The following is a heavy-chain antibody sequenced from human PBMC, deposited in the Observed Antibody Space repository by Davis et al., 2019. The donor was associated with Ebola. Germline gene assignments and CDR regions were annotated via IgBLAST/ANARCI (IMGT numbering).Heavy chain of an antibody. CDR2: IDPSDSHT. CDR3: TRASVAASFYYYGMDV. Sequence: GESLKISCKGSGYIFTTYWIGWVRQMPGKGLEWMGRIDPSDSHTNYSPTFQGHVTISADKSINTAFLHWSSLKASDTAIYYCTRASVAASFYYYGMDVWGQGTTVTVSS. CDR1: GYIFTTYW. D-gene: IGHD2-15*01. V-gene: IGHV5-10-1*01. J-gene: IGHJ6*02.